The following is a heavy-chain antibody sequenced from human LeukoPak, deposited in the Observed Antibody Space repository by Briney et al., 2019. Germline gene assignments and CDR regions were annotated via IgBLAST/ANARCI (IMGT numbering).Heavy chain of an antibody. D-gene: IGHD1-14*01. CDR3: ARPGSYNEAPDY. Sequence: GESLKISCQASGYNFINYWIGWVRQMPGKGLEWMGIIYPGDSDTRYSPSFQGQVTISADKSISTAYLQWSSLKASDTAMYYCARPGSYNEAPDYWGQGTLVTVSS. J-gene: IGHJ4*02. V-gene: IGHV5-51*01. CDR1: GYNFINYW. CDR2: IYPGDSDT.